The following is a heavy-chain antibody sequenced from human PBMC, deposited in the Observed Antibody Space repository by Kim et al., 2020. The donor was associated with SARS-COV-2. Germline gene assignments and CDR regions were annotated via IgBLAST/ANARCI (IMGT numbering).Heavy chain of an antibody. Sequence: GGSLRLSCSASGFTFSSYAMHWVRQAPGKGLEYVSAISSNGGSTYYADSVKGRFTISRDNSKNTLYLQMSSLRAEDTAVYYCVREDLPPRRYDILTGYYSGVGDFDYWGQGTLVTVSS. V-gene: IGHV3-64D*09. D-gene: IGHD3-9*01. CDR3: VREDLPPRRYDILTGYYSGVGDFDY. CDR1: GFTFSSYA. J-gene: IGHJ4*02. CDR2: ISSNGGST.